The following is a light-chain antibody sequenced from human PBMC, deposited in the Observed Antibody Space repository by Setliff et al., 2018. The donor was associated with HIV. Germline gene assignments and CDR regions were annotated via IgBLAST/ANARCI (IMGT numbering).Light chain of an antibody. CDR2: DVS. V-gene: IGLV2-14*01. Sequence: QSVLTQPASVSGSPGQSITISCTGTSSDVGGYNYVSWYRQHPGKAPKLMIYDVSNRPSGVSNRFSGSKSGNTASLTISGLQAVDEADYYCSSYTSSSTSYVFGTGTKVTVL. CDR3: SSYTSSSTSYV. J-gene: IGLJ1*01. CDR1: SSDVGGYNY.